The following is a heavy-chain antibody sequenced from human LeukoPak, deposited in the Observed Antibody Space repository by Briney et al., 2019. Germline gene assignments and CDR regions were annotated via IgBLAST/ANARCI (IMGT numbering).Heavy chain of an antibody. CDR2: ISSDGNNK. V-gene: IGHV3-30*18. D-gene: IGHD3-22*01. J-gene: IGHJ4*02. Sequence: PGGALRLSCAAYGFAFSSHGMHWVRQAPGKGLEWVALISSDGNNKNYVDSVKGRFTFSRDNSKNTLYLQMNSLRAEDTAVYYCAKGNDIGGYSYPHFDYWGQGTLVTVSS. CDR3: AKGNDIGGYSYPHFDY. CDR1: GFAFSSHG.